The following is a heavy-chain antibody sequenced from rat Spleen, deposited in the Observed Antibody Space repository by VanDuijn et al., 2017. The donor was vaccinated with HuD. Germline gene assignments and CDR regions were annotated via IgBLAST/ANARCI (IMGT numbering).Heavy chain of an antibody. CDR1: GFTFNNYW. CDR3: ARFRSSIAAIGDY. V-gene: IGHV5-31*01. J-gene: IGHJ2*01. Sequence: EVQLVESGGGLVQPGGSLKLSCVASGFTFNNYWMTWIRQVPGKGLEWVASITNASGRTYYPDSVKGRFTVSRDTAQNILYLQMNSLRSEETATYYCARFRSSIAAIGDYWGQGVMVTVSS. D-gene: IGHD1-2*01. CDR2: ITNASGRT.